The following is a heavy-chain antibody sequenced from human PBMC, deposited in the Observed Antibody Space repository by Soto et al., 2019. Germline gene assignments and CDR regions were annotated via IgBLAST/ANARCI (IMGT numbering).Heavy chain of an antibody. Sequence: EVQLVETGGGLIQPGGSLRLSCAASGFTVSSNYMSWVRQAPGKGLEWVSVIYSGGSTYYADSVKGRFTISRDNSKNTLYLKMNILRAEDTAVYYCARGNTNYDGFQHWGQGTLVTVSS. J-gene: IGHJ1*01. D-gene: IGHD4-4*01. CDR2: IYSGGST. CDR3: ARGNTNYDGFQH. V-gene: IGHV3-53*02. CDR1: GFTVSSNY.